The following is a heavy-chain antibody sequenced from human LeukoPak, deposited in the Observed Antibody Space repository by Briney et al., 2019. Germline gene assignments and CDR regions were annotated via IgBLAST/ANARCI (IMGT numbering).Heavy chain of an antibody. CDR2: ISGSGDST. CDR1: GFTFSSYA. Sequence: GGSLRLSCAASGFTFSSYAMSWVRQAPGKGLEWVSAISGSGDSTYYGDSVKGRFTISRDNSKNTLYLQMNSLGAEDTAVYYCAGHRAGRLGYSSGWLDYWGQGTLVTVSS. D-gene: IGHD6-19*01. CDR3: AGHRAGRLGYSSGWLDY. J-gene: IGHJ4*02. V-gene: IGHV3-23*01.